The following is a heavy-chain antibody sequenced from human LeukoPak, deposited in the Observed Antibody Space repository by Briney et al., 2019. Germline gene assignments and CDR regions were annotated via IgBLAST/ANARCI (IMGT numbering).Heavy chain of an antibody. V-gene: IGHV3-15*01. CDR3: TTGRRYFDWLLSQIIFDY. Sequence: GGSLRLSCAASGFTFSSYSMSWVRQAPGKGLEWVGRIKSKTDGGTTDYAAPVKGRFTISRDDSKNTLYLQMNSLKTEDTAVYYCTTGRRYFDWLLSQIIFDYWGQGTLVTVSS. J-gene: IGHJ4*02. CDR2: IKSKTDGGTT. CDR1: GFTFSSYS. D-gene: IGHD3-9*01.